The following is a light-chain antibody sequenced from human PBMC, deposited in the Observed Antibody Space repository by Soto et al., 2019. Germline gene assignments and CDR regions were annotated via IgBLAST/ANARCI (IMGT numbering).Light chain of an antibody. Sequence: IVLTQSPATLSLSPGEGATLSCRASQSIGDYVAWFRQKPGQAPRLLIYDGSNRAVGIPARFSGSASGTDSTLTISSLEPEDFAVYYCQQRSAWPLTFGGGTRVEI. CDR3: QQRSAWPLT. J-gene: IGKJ4*01. V-gene: IGKV3-11*01. CDR1: QSIGDY. CDR2: DGS.